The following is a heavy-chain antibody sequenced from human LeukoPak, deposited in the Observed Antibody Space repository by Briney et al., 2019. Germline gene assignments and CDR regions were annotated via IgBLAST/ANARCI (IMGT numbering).Heavy chain of an antibody. V-gene: IGHV4-59*08. CDR3: ARILYGDRDDDAFDI. CDR2: IFYSGST. D-gene: IGHD4-17*01. J-gene: IGHJ3*02. Sequence: PSETLSLTCTVPGGSISGYYWSWVRQPPGKGLECVGYIFYSGSTYYNPSLKSRVTISVDTSKNQFSLKLSSVTAADTAVYYCARILYGDRDDDAFDIWGQGTMVTVTS. CDR1: GGSISGYY.